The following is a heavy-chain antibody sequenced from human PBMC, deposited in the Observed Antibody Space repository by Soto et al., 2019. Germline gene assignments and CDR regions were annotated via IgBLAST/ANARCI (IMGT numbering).Heavy chain of an antibody. CDR1: GGSISSDDYY. D-gene: IGHD3-3*01. J-gene: IGHJ6*02. CDR2: IHYSGST. V-gene: IGHV4-31*03. CDR3: ARDRRAPQVQDYELWSGSPPVYGMDV. Sequence: QVQLQESGPGLVKPSQTLSLTCTVAGGSISSDDYYWSWIRQHPEKGLEWIGYIHYSGSTYYNPSLKSRVTISLDTSKVQFSLTLTSVTAADTAVYYCARDRRAPQVQDYELWSGSPPVYGMDVWGQGTTVTVSS.